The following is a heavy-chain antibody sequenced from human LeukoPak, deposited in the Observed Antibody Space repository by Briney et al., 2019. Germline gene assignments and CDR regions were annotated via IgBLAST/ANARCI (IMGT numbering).Heavy chain of an antibody. Sequence: ASVKVSCKSSGYTFTGYYMQWVPQAPGQGLEWMGWINPNSGGTNYAQKFQGRVTMTRDTSISTAYMELSRLRSDNTAVYYCARARLTYCTGGSCYSGSYMDVWGKGTTVTVSS. CDR2: INPNSGGT. CDR1: GYTFTGYY. D-gene: IGHD2-15*01. J-gene: IGHJ6*03. CDR3: ARARLTYCTGGSCYSGSYMDV. V-gene: IGHV1-2*02.